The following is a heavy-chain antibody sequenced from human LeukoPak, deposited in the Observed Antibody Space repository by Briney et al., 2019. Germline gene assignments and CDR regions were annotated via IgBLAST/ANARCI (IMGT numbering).Heavy chain of an antibody. CDR2: FDPEDGET. D-gene: IGHD6-13*01. V-gene: IGHV1-24*01. CDR1: GYTFTGYY. Sequence: ASVKVSCKASGYTFTGYYMHWVRQAPGKGLEWMGGFDPEDGETIYAQKFQGRVTMTEDTSTDTAYMELSSLRSEDTAVYYCATGVSSWNSFDYWGQGTLVTVSS. J-gene: IGHJ4*02. CDR3: ATGVSSWNSFDY.